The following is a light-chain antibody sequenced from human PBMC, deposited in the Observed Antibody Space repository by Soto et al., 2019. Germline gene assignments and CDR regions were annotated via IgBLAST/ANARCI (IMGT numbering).Light chain of an antibody. V-gene: IGKV1-5*01. CDR2: DAS. CDR1: QTISSW. CDR3: QQYHSYWT. Sequence: DIQMTQSPSTLSGSVADRVTITCRASQTISSWLAWYQQKPGKAPKLLIYDASSLESGVPQRFSGSGSGTEFALTISSLQTDDFSTYYCQQYHSYWTFGQGTKVDIK. J-gene: IGKJ1*01.